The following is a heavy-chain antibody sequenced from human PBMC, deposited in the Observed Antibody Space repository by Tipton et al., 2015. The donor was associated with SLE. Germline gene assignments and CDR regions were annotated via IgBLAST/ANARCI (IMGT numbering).Heavy chain of an antibody. V-gene: IGHV3-30-3*01. CDR2: ISYDGSNK. CDR1: GFTFSSYA. CDR3: ARFGIAVAGL. J-gene: IGHJ4*02. D-gene: IGHD6-19*01. Sequence: SLRLSCAASGFTFSSYAMHWVRQAPGKGLEWVAVISYDGSNKYYADSVKGRFTISRDNSKNTLYLQMNSLRAEDTAVYYCARFGIAVAGLWGQGTLVTVSS.